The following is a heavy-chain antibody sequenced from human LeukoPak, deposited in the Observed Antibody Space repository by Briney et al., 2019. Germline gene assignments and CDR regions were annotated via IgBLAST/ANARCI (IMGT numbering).Heavy chain of an antibody. J-gene: IGHJ6*02. D-gene: IGHD2-15*01. CDR1: GGSIRSDDYY. CDR3: ATVVVVAATNYYYYATDV. CDR2: IFYTGNT. Sequence: SETLSLTCTVSGGSIRSDDYYWGWIRQPPGKGLEWIGYIFYTGNTHYNPSLQSRVTFSVDTSKNQFSLKLSSVTAADTAVYFCATVVVVAATNYYYYATDVWGQGTTATVSS. V-gene: IGHV4-30-4*01.